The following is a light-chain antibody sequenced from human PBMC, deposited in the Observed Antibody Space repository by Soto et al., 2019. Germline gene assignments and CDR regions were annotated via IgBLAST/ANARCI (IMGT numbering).Light chain of an antibody. CDR3: QQRSNWPIT. J-gene: IGKJ5*01. CDR1: RSISTY. Sequence: ETVFTQSPATLSLSPGEGATLSCRASRSISTYLAWYQQKPGQAPRLLIYEALNRATGIPARFSGSGSGTDFTLTISSLEPEDFAVYYCQQRSNWPITFGQGTRLEFK. V-gene: IGKV3-11*01. CDR2: EAL.